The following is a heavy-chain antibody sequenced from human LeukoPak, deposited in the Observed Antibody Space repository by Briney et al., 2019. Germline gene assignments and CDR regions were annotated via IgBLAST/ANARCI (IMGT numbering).Heavy chain of an antibody. CDR1: GGSISSSSYY. CDR3: ARGDVGYSSGWYGYYFDY. V-gene: IGHV4-39*07. J-gene: IGHJ4*02. Sequence: PSETLSLTCTVSGGSISSSSYYWGWIRQPPGKGLEWIGSIYYSGSTYYNPSLKSRVTISVDTSKNQFSLKLSSVTAADTAVYYCARGDVGYSSGWYGYYFDYWGQGTLVTVSS. CDR2: IYYSGST. D-gene: IGHD6-19*01.